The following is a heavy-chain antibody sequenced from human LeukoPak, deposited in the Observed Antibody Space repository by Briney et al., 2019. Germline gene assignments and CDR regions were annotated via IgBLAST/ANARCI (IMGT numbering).Heavy chain of an antibody. V-gene: IGHV3-30-3*01. CDR1: GFTFSSYA. CDR3: ARVTGGGAELPVPFDY. Sequence: GGSLRLSCAASGFTFSSYAMHWVRQAPGKGLEWVAVISYDGNNKYYADSVKGRFTISRDNSKNTLNLQMNSLRTEDTAVYYCARVTGGGAELPVPFDYWGQGTLVTVSS. CDR2: ISYDGNNK. J-gene: IGHJ4*02. D-gene: IGHD3-16*01.